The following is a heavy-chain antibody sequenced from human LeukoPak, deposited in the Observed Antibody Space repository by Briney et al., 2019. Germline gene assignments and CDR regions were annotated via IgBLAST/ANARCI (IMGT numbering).Heavy chain of an antibody. CDR2: ISYDGSNK. CDR1: GFTFSSYG. CDR3: ARDAPYCSGGSCYSYYYYGMDV. V-gene: IGHV3-30*03. J-gene: IGHJ6*02. Sequence: GGSLRLSCAASGFTFSSYGMHWVRQAPGKGLEWVAVISYDGSNKYYVDSVKGRFTISRDNSKNTLYLQMNSLRAEDTAVYYCARDAPYCSGGSCYSYYYYGMDVWGQGTTVTVSS. D-gene: IGHD2-15*01.